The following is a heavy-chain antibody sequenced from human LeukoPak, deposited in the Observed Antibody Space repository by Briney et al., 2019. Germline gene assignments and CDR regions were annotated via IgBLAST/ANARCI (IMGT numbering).Heavy chain of an antibody. D-gene: IGHD2-2*01. CDR1: GFTFSSYA. Sequence: GGSLRLSCAASGFTFSSYAVSWVRQAPGKGLQWVSAISGSGGSTYYADSVKGRFTISRDNSKNTLYLQMNSLRAEDTAVYYCAKDWVYCSSTSCYPENWFDPWGQGTLVTVSS. J-gene: IGHJ5*02. CDR2: ISGSGGST. CDR3: AKDWVYCSSTSCYPENWFDP. V-gene: IGHV3-23*01.